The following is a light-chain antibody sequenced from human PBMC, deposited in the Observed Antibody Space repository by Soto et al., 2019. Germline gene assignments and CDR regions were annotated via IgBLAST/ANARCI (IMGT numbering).Light chain of an antibody. V-gene: IGKV3-20*01. Sequence: EIVLTQSPGTLSLSAGERATLSCRASQSVSSNYLAWYQQKPGQAPTVLIFGASSRATGIPDRFSGSGSGTDFTLTISRLEPEDFAVYYCQEYGSSPTFGQGTKVDIK. CDR1: QSVSSNY. J-gene: IGKJ1*01. CDR2: GAS. CDR3: QEYGSSPT.